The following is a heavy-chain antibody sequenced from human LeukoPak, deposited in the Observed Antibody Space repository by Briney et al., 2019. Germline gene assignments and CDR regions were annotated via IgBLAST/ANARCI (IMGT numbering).Heavy chain of an antibody. D-gene: IGHD1-26*01. V-gene: IGHV4-34*01. CDR1: GGSFSGYY. Sequence: SETLSLTCAVYGGSFSGYYWSWIRQPPGKGLEWIGEINHSGSTNYNPPLKSRVTISVDTSKNQFSLKLSSVTAADTAVYYCARGPGATGGDYWGQGTLVTVS. CDR2: INHSGST. CDR3: ARGPGATGGDY. J-gene: IGHJ4*02.